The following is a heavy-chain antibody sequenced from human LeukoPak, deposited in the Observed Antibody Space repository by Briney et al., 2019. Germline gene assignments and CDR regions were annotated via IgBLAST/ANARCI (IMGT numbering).Heavy chain of an antibody. V-gene: IGHV4-61*01. Sequence: SETLSLTCTVSGDSITDSISNYYWSWIRQPPGKGLEWIGYIYYSGSTNYNPSLKSRVSISVDTSKNQFSLKLSSVTAADTAVYYCARAVWFGESYYFDYWGQGTLVTVSS. CDR3: ARAVWFGESYYFDY. CDR1: GDSITDSISNYY. J-gene: IGHJ4*02. D-gene: IGHD3-10*01. CDR2: IYYSGST.